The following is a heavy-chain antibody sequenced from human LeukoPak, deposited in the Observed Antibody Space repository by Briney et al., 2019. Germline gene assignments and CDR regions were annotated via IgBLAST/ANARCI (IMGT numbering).Heavy chain of an antibody. CDR2: ISYDGSNK. Sequence: GGSLRLSCAASGFTFSSYGMHWVRQAPGKGLEWVAVISYDGSNKYYADSVKGRFTISRDNAKNTVYLQMNSLRAEDTAVYYCAKSYDSGWYVSDYWGQGTLVSVSS. D-gene: IGHD6-19*01. J-gene: IGHJ4*02. V-gene: IGHV3-30*18. CDR3: AKSYDSGWYVSDY. CDR1: GFTFSSYG.